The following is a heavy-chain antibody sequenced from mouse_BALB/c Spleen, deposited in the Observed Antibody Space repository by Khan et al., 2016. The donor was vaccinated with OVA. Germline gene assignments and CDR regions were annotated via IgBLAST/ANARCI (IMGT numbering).Heavy chain of an antibody. Sequence: EVKLLELGPGLVKPSQSLSLTCTVTGYSITSDYAWNWIRQFPGNKLEWMAYISYSGSTSSNPSLKSRISITRDTSRNQFFLQLNSVTTEDTATYYCARRYYYGQWYFDVWGAGTTVTVSS. CDR3: ARRYYYGQWYFDV. CDR1: GYSITSDYA. CDR2: ISYSGST. V-gene: IGHV3-2*02. D-gene: IGHD1-1*01. J-gene: IGHJ1*01.